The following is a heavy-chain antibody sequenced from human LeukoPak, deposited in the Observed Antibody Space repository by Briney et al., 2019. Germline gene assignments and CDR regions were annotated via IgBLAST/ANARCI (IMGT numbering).Heavy chain of an antibody. D-gene: IGHD3-3*01. CDR1: GYTFTSYG. CDR2: ISAYNGNT. Sequence: ASVKVSCKASGYTFTSYGISWVRQAPGQGLVWMGWISAYNGNTNYAQKLQGRVTMTTDTSTSTAYMELRSLRSDDTAVYYCARVLFLEWLSFPVNWFDPWGQGTLVTVSS. J-gene: IGHJ5*02. CDR3: ARVLFLEWLSFPVNWFDP. V-gene: IGHV1-18*01.